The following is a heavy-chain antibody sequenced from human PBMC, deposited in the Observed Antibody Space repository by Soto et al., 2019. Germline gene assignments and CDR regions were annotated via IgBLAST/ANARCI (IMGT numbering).Heavy chain of an antibody. V-gene: IGHV5-10-1*01. Sequence: GESLKISCNGSGYSFTIYWISWVRQMPGKGLEWMGRIDPSDSYTNYSPSFQGHVTISADKSISTAYLQWSSLKASDTAMYYCARRAGSSSSSTHYYYYGMDVWGQGTTVTVSS. CDR3: ARRAGSSSSSTHYYYYGMDV. D-gene: IGHD6-6*01. J-gene: IGHJ6*02. CDR2: IDPSDSYT. CDR1: GYSFTIYW.